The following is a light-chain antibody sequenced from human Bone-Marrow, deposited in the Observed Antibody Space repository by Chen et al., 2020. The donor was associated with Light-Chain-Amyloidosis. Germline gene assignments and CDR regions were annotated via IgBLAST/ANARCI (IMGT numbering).Light chain of an antibody. CDR2: EVS. CDR1: SSDIGDYNY. J-gene: IGLJ1*01. Sequence: SALTQPASVSGSPGQSPTISCTGTSSDIGDYNYVPWYAQFPGRAPKLMIYEVSNRPAGVSTRFSGSKSGNTASLTISGLQAEDEADYYCSSYRSSNTYVFGTGTKVTVL. V-gene: IGLV2-14*01. CDR3: SSYRSSNTYV.